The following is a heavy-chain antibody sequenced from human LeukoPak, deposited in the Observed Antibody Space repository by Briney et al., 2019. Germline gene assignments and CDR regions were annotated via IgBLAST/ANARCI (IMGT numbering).Heavy chain of an antibody. J-gene: IGHJ3*02. CDR2: ISGSGGST. V-gene: IGHV3-23*01. D-gene: IGHD1-26*01. CDR3: ARGWLDIVGAVDI. Sequence: HPGGSLRLSCAASGFTFSSYAMSWVRQAPGKGLEWVSAISGSGGSTYYADSVKGRFTISRDNSKNTLYLQMNSLRAEDTAVYYCARGWLDIVGAVDIWGQGTMVTVSS. CDR1: GFTFSSYA.